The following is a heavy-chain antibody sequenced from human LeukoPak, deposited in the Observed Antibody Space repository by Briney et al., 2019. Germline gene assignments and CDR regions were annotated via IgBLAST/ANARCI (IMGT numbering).Heavy chain of an antibody. D-gene: IGHD5-18*01. V-gene: IGHV4-34*01. CDR3: ARTPTAMAAYYFDY. CDR1: GGSFSGYY. CDR2: INHSGST. Sequence: SETLSLTCAAYGGSFSGYYWSWIRQPPGKGLEWIGEINHSGSTNYNPSLKSRVTISVDTSKNQFSLKLSSVTAADTAVYYCARTPTAMAAYYFDYWGQGTLVTVSS. J-gene: IGHJ4*02.